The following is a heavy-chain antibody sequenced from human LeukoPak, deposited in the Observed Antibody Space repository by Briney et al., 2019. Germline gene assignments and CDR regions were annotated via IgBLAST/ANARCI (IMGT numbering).Heavy chain of an antibody. CDR2: ISWNGGSI. CDR1: GFTFDDCA. J-gene: IGHJ4*02. CDR3: GKGPGIAVATVDY. V-gene: IGHV3-9*01. D-gene: IGHD6-19*01. Sequence: PGGSLRLSCAASGFTFDDCAMHWVRQAPGEGLEWVSGISWNGGSIGYADSVKGRFTISRDNAKNSLYLQMNSLRTEDTALYYCGKGPGIAVATVDYWGQGTLVTVSS.